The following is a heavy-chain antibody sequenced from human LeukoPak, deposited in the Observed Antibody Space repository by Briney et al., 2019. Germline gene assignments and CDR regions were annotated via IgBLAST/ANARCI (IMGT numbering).Heavy chain of an antibody. CDR2: IIPIFGTA. Sequence: SVKVSCKASGGTFSSYAISWVRQAPGQGLGWMGRIIPIFGTANYAQKFQGRVTITTDESTSTAYMELSSLRSEDTAVYYCASSWELLPFFDYWGQGTLVTVSS. CDR3: ASSWELLPFFDY. V-gene: IGHV1-69*05. CDR1: GGTFSSYA. D-gene: IGHD1-26*01. J-gene: IGHJ4*02.